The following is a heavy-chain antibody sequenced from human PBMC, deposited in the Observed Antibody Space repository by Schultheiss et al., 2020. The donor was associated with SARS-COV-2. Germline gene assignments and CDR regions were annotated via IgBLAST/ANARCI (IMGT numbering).Heavy chain of an antibody. D-gene: IGHD3-22*01. J-gene: IGHJ4*02. Sequence: GGSLRLSCVVSGFTFSSSSMSWVRQAPGKGLECVSVISPNGGVTNYADSVKGRFTISRDNAKNSLYLQMNSLRAEDTAVYYCARDFGSGAYDSSSAIDYWGQGTLVTVSS. CDR1: GFTFSSSS. V-gene: IGHV3-20*04. CDR2: ISPNGGVT. CDR3: ARDFGSGAYDSSSAIDY.